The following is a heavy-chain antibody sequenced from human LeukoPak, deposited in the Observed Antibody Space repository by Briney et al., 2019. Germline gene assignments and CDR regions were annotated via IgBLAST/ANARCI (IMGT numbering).Heavy chain of an antibody. D-gene: IGHD3-22*01. CDR3: ARVDPYYYDSSGYYDY. CDR2: ISPYNGNT. V-gene: IGHV1-18*01. J-gene: IGHJ4*02. Sequence: ASVKVSCKASGYTFTSYGISWVRQAPGQGLEWMGWISPYNGNTNYAQKLQGRVTMTTDTSTSTAYMELRSLRSDDTAVYYCARVDPYYYDSSGYYDYWGRGTLVTVSS. CDR1: GYTFTSYG.